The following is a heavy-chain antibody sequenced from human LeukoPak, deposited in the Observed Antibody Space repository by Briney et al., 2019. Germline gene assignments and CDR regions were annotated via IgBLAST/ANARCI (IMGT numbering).Heavy chain of an antibody. CDR2: MSYDGGNK. CDR3: AKVGRNYGDYNGWFDP. D-gene: IGHD4-17*01. V-gene: IGHV3-30*18. J-gene: IGHJ5*02. CDR1: GFTFSTYF. Sequence: GGSLRLSCAASGFTFSTYFMHWVRQAPGKGLDWVAFMSYDGGNKYYADSVKGRFTISRDNSKNTLYLQMNTLRTEDTAVYYCAKVGRNYGDYNGWFDPWGQGTLVTVSS.